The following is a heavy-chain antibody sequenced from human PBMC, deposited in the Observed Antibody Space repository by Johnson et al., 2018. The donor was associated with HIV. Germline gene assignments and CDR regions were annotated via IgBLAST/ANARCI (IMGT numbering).Heavy chain of an antibody. J-gene: IGHJ3*02. Sequence: VESGGGLVQPGGSLRLSCVASGFTFSSYTLHWVRQAPGKGLEYVSAISSNGGSTYYAHSVKGRFTISRDNSKNTLYLQMYSLRAEDTAVYYCAREIIVRGAFDIWGQGTMVTVSS. CDR3: AREIIVRGAFDI. CDR1: GFTFSSYT. CDR2: ISSNGGST. V-gene: IGHV3-64*01. D-gene: IGHD3-10*02.